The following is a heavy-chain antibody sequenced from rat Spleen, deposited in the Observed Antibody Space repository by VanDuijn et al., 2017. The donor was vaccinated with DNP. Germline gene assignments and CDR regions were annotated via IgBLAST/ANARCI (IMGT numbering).Heavy chain of an antibody. J-gene: IGHJ4*01. D-gene: IGHD1-9*01. CDR3: ARYYGYNYYAMDA. CDR1: GFSLTRFG. V-gene: IGHV2S12*01. Sequence: QVQLKESGPGLVQPSQTLSLTCNVSGFSLTRFGVTWVRQPPGKGLEWIAAISSGGSTYYNSSLQSRLSISRDTSKSQVFLKMNSLQTEDTAMYFCARYYGYNYYAMDAWGQGTSVTVSS. CDR2: ISSGGST.